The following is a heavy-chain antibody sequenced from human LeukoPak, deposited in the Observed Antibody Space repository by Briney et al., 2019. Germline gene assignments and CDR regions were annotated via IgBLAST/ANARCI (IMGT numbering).Heavy chain of an antibody. D-gene: IGHD2-15*01. Sequence: PGGSLRLSCAASGFTFSSYSMNWVRQAPGKGLEWVSSISSSSSYIYYADSVKGRFTISRDNAKNSLYLQMNSLRAEDTAVYYCARGVVAAQGRDYWGQGTLVTVSS. J-gene: IGHJ4*02. V-gene: IGHV3-21*01. CDR3: ARGVVAAQGRDY. CDR2: ISSSSSYI. CDR1: GFTFSSYS.